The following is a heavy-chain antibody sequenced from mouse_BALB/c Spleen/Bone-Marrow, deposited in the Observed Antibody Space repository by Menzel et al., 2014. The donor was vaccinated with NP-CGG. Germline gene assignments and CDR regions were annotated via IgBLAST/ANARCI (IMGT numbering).Heavy chain of an antibody. CDR1: GFTFSSFG. D-gene: IGHD2-4*01. CDR3: ARKGAMITHYYAMDY. V-gene: IGHV5-17*02. J-gene: IGHJ4*01. Sequence: VMLVESGGGLVQPGGSRKLSCAASGFTFSSFGMHWVRQAPEKGLEWVAYISNGRSTIYYADTVKGRFTISRDNPKNTLFLQMTSLRSEDTAMYYCARKGAMITHYYAMDYWGQGTPVTVSS. CDR2: ISNGRSTI.